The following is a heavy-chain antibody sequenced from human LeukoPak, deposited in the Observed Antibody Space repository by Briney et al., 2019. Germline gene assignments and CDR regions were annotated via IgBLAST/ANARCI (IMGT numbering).Heavy chain of an antibody. CDR2: ISGSGGST. J-gene: IGHJ4*02. D-gene: IGHD2-2*01. V-gene: IGHV3-23*01. Sequence: GGSLRLSCAASGFTFSSFAICCGRQAPGKGLEWVSAISGSGGSTYYADSVKGRFTISRDNSKNTLYLQMNSLRAEDTAVYYCAKDSCSSTSCRGYFDYWGQGTLVTVSS. CDR3: AKDSCSSTSCRGYFDY. CDR1: GFTFSSFA.